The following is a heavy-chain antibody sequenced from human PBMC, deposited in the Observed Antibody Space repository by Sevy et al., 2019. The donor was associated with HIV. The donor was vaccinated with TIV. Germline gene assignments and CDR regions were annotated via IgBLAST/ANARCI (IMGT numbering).Heavy chain of an antibody. CDR2: ISYSGSS. CDR1: GGSINTIVYY. Sequence: SETLSLTCTVSGGSINTIVYYWGWVRQPPGKGLEWIGSISYSGSSYYNPSLKSRVTISVDTSKNQFSLNLSSVTAADTGTAADTAIYYCVRHLFHDFAWGSHRYRDAFDLWGQGTLVTVSS. V-gene: IGHV4-39*01. CDR3: TAIYYCVRHLFHDFAWGSHRYRDAFDL. D-gene: IGHD3-16*02. J-gene: IGHJ3*01.